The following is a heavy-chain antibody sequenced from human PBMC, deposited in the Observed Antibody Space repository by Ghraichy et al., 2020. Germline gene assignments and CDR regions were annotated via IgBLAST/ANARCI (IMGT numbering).Heavy chain of an antibody. CDR3: SRESTGAGDNVFDI. CDR1: GFIFGNYA. CDR2: VDGPATNT. V-gene: IGHV3-23*01. Sequence: GGSLRLPCAASGFIFGNYAMSWVRQTAGKGLEWVSAVDGPATNTYYTDSVKGRFTISRDNSENTLYLQMSSLRAGDTALYYCSRESTGAGDNVFDIWGPGTLVIVSS. D-gene: IGHD1-1*01. J-gene: IGHJ3*02.